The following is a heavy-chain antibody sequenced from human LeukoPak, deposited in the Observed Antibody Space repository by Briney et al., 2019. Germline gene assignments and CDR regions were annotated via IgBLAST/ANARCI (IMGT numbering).Heavy chain of an antibody. V-gene: IGHV1-8*03. CDR1: GYTFTSYD. J-gene: IGHJ6*03. Sequence: ASVKVSCKASGYTFTSYDINWVRQATGQGLEWMGWMNPNSGNTGYAQKFQGRVTITRNTSISTAYMELSRLRSDDAAVYYCAADGGYDRDMDGWGKGTTVTVSS. D-gene: IGHD5-12*01. CDR2: MNPNSGNT. CDR3: AADGGYDRDMDG.